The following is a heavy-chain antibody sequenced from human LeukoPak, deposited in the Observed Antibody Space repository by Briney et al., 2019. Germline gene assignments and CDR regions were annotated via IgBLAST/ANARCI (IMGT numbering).Heavy chain of an antibody. J-gene: IGHJ3*02. Sequence: PSETLSLTCTVSGGSISSSSSYWGWIRQPPGKGLEWIGSIYYSGSTYYNPSLKSRVTISVDTSKNQFSLKLSSVTAADTAVYYCARIRTTYYYASPRRGAFDIWGQGTMVTVSS. D-gene: IGHD3-10*01. CDR1: GGSISSSSSY. V-gene: IGHV4-39*07. CDR3: ARIRTTYYYASPRRGAFDI. CDR2: IYYSGST.